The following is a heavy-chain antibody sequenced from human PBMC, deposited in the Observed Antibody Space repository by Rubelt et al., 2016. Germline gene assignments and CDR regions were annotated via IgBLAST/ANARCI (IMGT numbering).Heavy chain of an antibody. CDR3: ARMVRKIVVVRSLAVDL. J-gene: IGHJ3*01. CDR2: IYWDDDK. D-gene: IGHD3-22*01. Sequence: QITLRESGPTLVKPTQTLTLTCTFSGFSLSTSGVGVGWIRQPPGKALEWFALIYWDDDKRYSPSLKSRLTITTDTSQSPVVLTMTNLDPLDTATYYCARMVRKIVVVRSLAVDLWGQGTMVTVSS. CDR1: GFSLSTSGVG. V-gene: IGHV2-5*02.